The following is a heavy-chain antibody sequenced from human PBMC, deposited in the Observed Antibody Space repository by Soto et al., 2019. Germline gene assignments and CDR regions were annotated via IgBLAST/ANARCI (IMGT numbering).Heavy chain of an antibody. V-gene: IGHV4-59*08. CDR2: IYYSGSA. J-gene: IGHJ4*02. Sequence: QVQLQESGSGLVKPSATLSLTCTVSGGSISTYYWSWLRQPPGKGLEWIGWIYYSGSARANPFLKSRVTMSVDTSKNQFSLKLSSVNDTDSTMYFCARHIYGDHDYFDSWGQGTLVTVSS. CDR3: ARHIYGDHDYFDS. D-gene: IGHD4-17*01. CDR1: GGSISTYY.